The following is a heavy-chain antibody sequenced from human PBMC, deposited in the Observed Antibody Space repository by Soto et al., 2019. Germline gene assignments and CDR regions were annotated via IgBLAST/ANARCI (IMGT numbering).Heavy chain of an antibody. V-gene: IGHV4-34*01. Sequence: SETLSLTCAVYGGSFIGYYWSWIRQPPGKGLEWIGEINHSGSTNYNPSLKSRVTISVDTSKNQFSLKLSSVTAADTAVYYCARGRGGSGWYGGTWFDPWGQGTLVTVSS. CDR3: ARGRGGSGWYGGTWFDP. CDR2: INHSGST. D-gene: IGHD6-19*01. CDR1: GGSFIGYY. J-gene: IGHJ5*02.